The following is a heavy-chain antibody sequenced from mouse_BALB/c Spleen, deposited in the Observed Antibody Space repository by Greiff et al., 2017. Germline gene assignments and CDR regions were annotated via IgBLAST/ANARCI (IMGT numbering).Heavy chain of an antibody. Sequence: QVQLKQSGAELARPGASVKMSCKASGYTFTSYTMHWVKQRPGQGLEWIGYINPSSGYTNYNQKFKDKATLTADKSSSTAYMQLSSLTSEDSAVYYCAIYDYDRYFDVWGAGTTVTVSS. CDR2: INPSSGYT. V-gene: IGHV1-4*01. CDR1: GYTFTSYT. CDR3: AIYDYDRYFDV. J-gene: IGHJ1*01. D-gene: IGHD2-4*01.